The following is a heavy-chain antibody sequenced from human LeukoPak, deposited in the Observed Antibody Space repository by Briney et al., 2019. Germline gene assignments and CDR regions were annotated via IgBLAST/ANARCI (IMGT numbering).Heavy chain of an antibody. Sequence: GGSLRLSCAASGFTFSSYWMSWVRQAPGKGLEWVANIKQDGSEKYYVDSVKGRFTISRDNAKNSLYLQMNSLRAEDTAVYYCARGQGYSSSWYDYYNYYGMDVWGQGTTVTVSS. CDR2: IKQDGSEK. V-gene: IGHV3-7*01. J-gene: IGHJ6*02. CDR3: ARGQGYSSSWYDYYNYYGMDV. D-gene: IGHD6-13*01. CDR1: GFTFSSYW.